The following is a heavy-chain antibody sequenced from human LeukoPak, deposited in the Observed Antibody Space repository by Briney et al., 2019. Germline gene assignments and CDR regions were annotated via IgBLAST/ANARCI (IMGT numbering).Heavy chain of an antibody. V-gene: IGHV3-53*01. CDR1: GFTFSSNY. D-gene: IGHD5-12*01. Sequence: GGSLRLSCAASGFTFSSNYMSWVRQAPGKGLEWVSVIYSGGSTYYADSVKGRFTISRDNSKNTLYLQMNSLRAEDTAVYYCARSSGYDYAYYFDYWGQGTLVTVSS. J-gene: IGHJ4*02. CDR3: ARSSGYDYAYYFDY. CDR2: IYSGGST.